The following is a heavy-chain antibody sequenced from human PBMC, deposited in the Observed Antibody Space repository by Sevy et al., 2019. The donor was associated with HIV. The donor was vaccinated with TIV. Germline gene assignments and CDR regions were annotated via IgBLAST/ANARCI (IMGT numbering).Heavy chain of an antibody. CDR2: ISVYNGKT. D-gene: IGHD3-22*01. Sequence: ASVKVSCKTSGYTFTSFGISWVRQAPGQGLEWVGWISVYNGKTNYAQKFQGRITLTSDTFTRTVYMELRSLRSDEKDVYYCSRRGAFEYDSSGFQSLWGQGTLVNVSS. J-gene: IGHJ4*02. CDR3: SRRGAFEYDSSGFQSL. CDR1: GYTFTSFG. V-gene: IGHV1-18*01.